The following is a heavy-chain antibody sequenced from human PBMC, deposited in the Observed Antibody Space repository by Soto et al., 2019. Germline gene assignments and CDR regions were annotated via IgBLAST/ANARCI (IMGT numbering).Heavy chain of an antibody. J-gene: IGHJ6*03. CDR1: GYTFTSYD. D-gene: IGHD3-3*02. V-gene: IGHV1-8*01. CDR2: MNPNSGNT. CDR3: ARGSIFWSLGYYYYYIYF. Sequence: GASVKVCCKASGYTFTSYDIKWVRQATGQGLEWMGWMNPNSGNTGYAQKFQGRVTMTRNTSISTAYMELSSLRSEDTAVYYCARGSIFWSLGYYYYYIYFCGQGTTVPVS.